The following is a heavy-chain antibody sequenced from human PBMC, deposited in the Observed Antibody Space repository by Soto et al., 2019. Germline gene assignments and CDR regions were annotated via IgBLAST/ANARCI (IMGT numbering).Heavy chain of an antibody. Sequence: PSETLSLTCFVSGDSIRSTVWWSWVRQSPGKGLEWIGDIYHLGTTNYDPSLRSRVSMSVDKSKNQFSLKLSSVTDAGTAVYYCARGERQQQRDYWGQGTLVTVSS. J-gene: IGHJ4*02. CDR3: ARGERQQQRDY. CDR1: GDSIRSTVW. D-gene: IGHD6-13*01. CDR2: IYHLGTT. V-gene: IGHV4-4*02.